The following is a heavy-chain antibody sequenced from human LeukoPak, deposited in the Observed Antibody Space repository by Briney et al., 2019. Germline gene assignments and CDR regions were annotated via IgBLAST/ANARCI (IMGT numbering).Heavy chain of an antibody. D-gene: IGHD2-15*01. V-gene: IGHV1-8*01. Sequence: ASVKVSCKASGYTFTSYDINWVRQATGQGLEWMGWMNPNSGNTGYAQKFQGRVTMTRNTSISTAYMELSSLRSEDTAVYYCAVWVAAYYDACDIWGRGTMVTVSS. J-gene: IGHJ3*02. CDR3: AVWVAAYYDACDI. CDR1: GYTFTSYD. CDR2: MNPNSGNT.